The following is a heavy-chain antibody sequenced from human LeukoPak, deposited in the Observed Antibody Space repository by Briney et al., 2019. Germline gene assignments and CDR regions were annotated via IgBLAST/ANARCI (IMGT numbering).Heavy chain of an antibody. CDR2: MNPNSGNT. CDR3: ARAGGYSLYYFDY. CDR1: GYTFTGYY. Sequence: GASVKVSCKASGYTFTGYYMHWVRQAPGQGLEWMGWMNPNSGNTGYAQKFQGRVTMTRNTSISTAYMELSSLRSEDTAVYYCARAGGYSLYYFDYWGQGTLVTVSS. J-gene: IGHJ4*02. V-gene: IGHV1-8*02. D-gene: IGHD5-18*01.